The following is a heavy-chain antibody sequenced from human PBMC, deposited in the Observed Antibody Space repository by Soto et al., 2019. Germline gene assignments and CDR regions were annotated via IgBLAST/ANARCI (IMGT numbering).Heavy chain of an antibody. J-gene: IGHJ4*02. CDR3: AHSRYSRSAFDY. D-gene: IGHD6-6*01. CDR1: GFSLSTSDVG. Sequence: QITLKESGPTLVKPTQTLTLTCTFSGFSLSTSDVGVGWIRQPPGEALEWLALIYWDDDKRYSPSLKSRLTIPKDTSKNQVVLTMTNMDPVDTATYYCAHSRYSRSAFDYWGQGTLVTVSS. CDR2: IYWDDDK. V-gene: IGHV2-5*02.